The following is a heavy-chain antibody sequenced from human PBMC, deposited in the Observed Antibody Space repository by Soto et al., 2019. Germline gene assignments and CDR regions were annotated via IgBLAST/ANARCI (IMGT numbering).Heavy chain of an antibody. V-gene: IGHV2-70*12. Sequence: SGPNAGEPTQTLTLTCTFSGFSLSTSGMCVSWIRQPPGKALEWLARIDWDDDRYYSTSLKTRLTISKDTSKNQVVLTMTNMDPVDTATYYCAHRRNTYYDILTGYSKNWFDPWGQGTLVTVSS. D-gene: IGHD3-9*01. J-gene: IGHJ5*02. CDR2: IDWDDDR. CDR1: GFSLSTSGMC. CDR3: AHRRNTYYDILTGYSKNWFDP.